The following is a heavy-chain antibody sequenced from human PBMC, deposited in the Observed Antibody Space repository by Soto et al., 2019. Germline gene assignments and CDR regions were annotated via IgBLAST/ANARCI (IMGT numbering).Heavy chain of an antibody. CDR2: ISSSGGAT. CDR1: GFTFSSYA. Sequence: EALLLESGGDLVQPGGSLRLSCAASGFTFSSYAMSWVRQAPGKGLEWVSAISSSGGATKYADSVRGRFTISRDNSKNTLYLQMDSLRAEDTAVYFCAARREYYFDYWGQGTLVTVSS. D-gene: IGHD3-10*01. CDR3: AARREYYFDY. V-gene: IGHV3-23*01. J-gene: IGHJ4*02.